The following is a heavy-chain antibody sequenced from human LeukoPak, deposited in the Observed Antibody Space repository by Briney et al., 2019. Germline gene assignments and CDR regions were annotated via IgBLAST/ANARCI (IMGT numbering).Heavy chain of an antibody. CDR3: ARDGAYSGSSYFDY. D-gene: IGHD6-13*01. CDR2: IYYSGST. J-gene: IGHJ4*02. CDR1: GGSISSYY. Sequence: SETLSLTCTVSGGSISSYYWSWIRQPPGKGLEWIGYIYYSGSTNYNPSLKSRVTISVDTSKNQSSLKLSSVTAADTAVYYCARDGAYSGSSYFDYWGQGTLVTVSS. V-gene: IGHV4-59*01.